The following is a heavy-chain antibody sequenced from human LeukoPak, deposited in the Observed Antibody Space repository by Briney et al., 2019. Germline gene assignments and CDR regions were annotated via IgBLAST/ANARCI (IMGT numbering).Heavy chain of an antibody. J-gene: IGHJ4*02. Sequence: GGSLRLSCAASGFTFSSYSMNWVRQAPGKGLEWVSSISSSSSYIYYADSVKGRFTISRDNAKNSLYLQMNSLRAEDTAVYYCASSSGYSSSYPRSWGQGTLVTVSS. D-gene: IGHD6-13*01. V-gene: IGHV3-21*01. CDR2: ISSSSSYI. CDR1: GFTFSSYS. CDR3: ASSSGYSSSYPRS.